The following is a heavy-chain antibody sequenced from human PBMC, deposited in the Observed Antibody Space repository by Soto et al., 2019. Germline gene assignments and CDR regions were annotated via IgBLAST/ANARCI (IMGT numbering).Heavy chain of an antibody. D-gene: IGHD4-17*01. J-gene: IGHJ6*03. Sequence: SETLSLTCTVSGGSISSYYWSWIRQPPGKGLEWIGYIYYSGSTNYNPSLKSRVTISVDTSKNQFSLKLSSVTAADTAVYYCARGDYGDNVRYYYYKDFWGKGTTVTVSS. CDR1: GGSISSYY. CDR3: ARGDYGDNVRYYYYKDF. CDR2: IYYSGST. V-gene: IGHV4-59*01.